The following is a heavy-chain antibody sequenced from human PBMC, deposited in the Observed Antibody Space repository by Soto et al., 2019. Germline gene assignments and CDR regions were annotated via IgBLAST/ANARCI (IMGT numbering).Heavy chain of an antibody. CDR2: IYSGGST. CDR3: AREIGGPGDY. Sequence: EVQLVESGGGLIQPGGSLRLSCAASGFTVSSNYMSWVRQAPGKGLEWVSGIYSGGSTYYADCVTGRFTISRDNSKNKLYLQMNSLRDEDTAGYYCAREIGGPGDYWGQGTLVTVSS. J-gene: IGHJ4*02. CDR1: GFTVSSNY. D-gene: IGHD3-16*01. V-gene: IGHV3-53*01.